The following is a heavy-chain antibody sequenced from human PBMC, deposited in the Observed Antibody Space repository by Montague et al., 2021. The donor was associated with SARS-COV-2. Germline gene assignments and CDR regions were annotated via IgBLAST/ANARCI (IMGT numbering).Heavy chain of an antibody. J-gene: IGHJ6*02. V-gene: IGHV4-34*01. CDR1: GGSFSGYY. Sequence: SETLSLTCAVYGGSFSGYYWSWIRQPPGKGLEWIGEINHSGSTNYNPSLKSRVTISVDTSKNQISLKLSSVTAADTAVYYCARGRAVTTFYYYYYGMDVWGQGTTVTVSS. D-gene: IGHD4-17*01. CDR3: ARGRAVTTFYYYYYGMDV. CDR2: INHSGST.